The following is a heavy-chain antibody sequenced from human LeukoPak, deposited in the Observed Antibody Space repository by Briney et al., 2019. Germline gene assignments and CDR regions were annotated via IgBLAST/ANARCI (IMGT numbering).Heavy chain of an antibody. D-gene: IGHD3-10*01. J-gene: IGHJ4*02. CDR3: ARDFSGITMVRGVILPFDY. Sequence: SETLSLTCTVSGGSLSSYYWSWIRQPAGKGLEWIGRIYTNWSTNYNPSRKSRVTISVDTSKNQFSLKLSSVTAADTAVYYCARDFSGITMVRGVILPFDYWGQGTLATVSS. V-gene: IGHV4-4*07. CDR1: GGSLSSYY. CDR2: IYTNWST.